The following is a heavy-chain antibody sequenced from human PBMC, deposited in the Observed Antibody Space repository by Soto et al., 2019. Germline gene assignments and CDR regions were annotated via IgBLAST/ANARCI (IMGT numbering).Heavy chain of an antibody. V-gene: IGHV4-30-2*01. CDR1: GGSISSGGYS. CDR2: IYHSGST. J-gene: IGHJ3*02. Sequence: SESLSLTSAVPGGSISSGGYSWSWIRQPPGKGLEWIGYIYHSGSTYYNPSLKSRVTISVDRSKNQFSLKLSSVTAADTAVYYCARGHCSGGSCYSGAFDIWGQGTMVTVSS. CDR3: ARGHCSGGSCYSGAFDI. D-gene: IGHD2-15*01.